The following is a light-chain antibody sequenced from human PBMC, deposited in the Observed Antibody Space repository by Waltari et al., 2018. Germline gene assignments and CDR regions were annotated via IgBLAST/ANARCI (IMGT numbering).Light chain of an antibody. J-gene: IGKJ4*01. V-gene: IGKV3-20*01. CDR3: QQFDRSPPVT. CDR2: DAS. Sequence: DIVMTQSPDSLAVSPGERATLSCRASQSVRLAWYQQKPGQAPRLLIHDASKRATGIPDRFSGSGSGTDFTLTISRLEPEDFAVYYCQQFDRSPPVTFGGGTKVEIK. CDR1: QSVR.